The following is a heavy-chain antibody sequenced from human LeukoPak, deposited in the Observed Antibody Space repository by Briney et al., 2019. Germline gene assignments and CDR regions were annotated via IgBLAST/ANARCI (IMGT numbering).Heavy chain of an antibody. D-gene: IGHD2/OR15-2a*01. CDR2: IIPIFGTA. V-gene: IGHV1-69*06. Sequence: SVKVSCKASGGTFSSYAISWVRQAPGQGLEWMGEIIPIFGTANYAQKFQGRVRITADKSTSTAYMELSSLRSEDTAVYYCARPRFPYYRLSGADYQYMDVWGKGTTVTVSS. J-gene: IGHJ6*03. CDR1: GGTFSSYA. CDR3: ARPRFPYYRLSGADYQYMDV.